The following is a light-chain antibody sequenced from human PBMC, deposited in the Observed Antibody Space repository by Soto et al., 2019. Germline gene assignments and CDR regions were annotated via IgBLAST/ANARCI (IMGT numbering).Light chain of an antibody. Sequence: DIQLTQSPSFLSASVGDRVTMTCRASQGISTYLAWYQQKPGKAPELLIYAASTLQSGVPSRFSGSGSGTDFTLTISCLQSEDFATYYCQQYYSFPWTFGQGTKVDI. CDR3: QQYYSFPWT. CDR2: AAS. CDR1: QGISTY. V-gene: IGKV1-9*01. J-gene: IGKJ1*01.